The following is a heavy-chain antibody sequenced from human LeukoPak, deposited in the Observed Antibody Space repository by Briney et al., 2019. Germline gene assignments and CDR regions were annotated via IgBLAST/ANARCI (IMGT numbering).Heavy chain of an antibody. V-gene: IGHV4-39*02. CDR1: GGSISSSSYY. J-gene: IGHJ6*02. CDR2: IYYSGST. Sequence: KPSETLSLTCTVPGGSISSSSYYWGWIRQPPGKGLEWIGSIYYSGSTYYNPSLKSRVTISVDTSKNQFSLKLSSVTAADTAVYYCAREDYGDYSYYYYYGMDVWGQGTTVTVSS. D-gene: IGHD4-17*01. CDR3: AREDYGDYSYYYYYGMDV.